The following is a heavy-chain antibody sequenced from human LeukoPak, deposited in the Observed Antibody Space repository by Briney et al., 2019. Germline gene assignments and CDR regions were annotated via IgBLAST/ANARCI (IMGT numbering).Heavy chain of an antibody. CDR1: VFTFSGYY. CDR2: ISPNSGGT. D-gene: IGHD3-16*02. CDR3: ARDLEGRSLREPSLMYYGMDV. Sequence: ASVKVSCNASVFTFSGYYMHRVRQAPGQRLGKMSWISPNSGGTNYVQKFQGRVTVTRDTSISTDYMEISGLTSDDTAVYYCARDLEGRSLREPSLMYYGMDVWGQGTTVSVSS. V-gene: IGHV1-2*02. J-gene: IGHJ6*02.